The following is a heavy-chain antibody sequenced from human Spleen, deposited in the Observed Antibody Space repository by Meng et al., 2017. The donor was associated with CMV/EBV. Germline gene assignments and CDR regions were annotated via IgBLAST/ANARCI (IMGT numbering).Heavy chain of an antibody. CDR2: ISFDGSSE. V-gene: IGHV3-30*01. CDR1: GFTFGHFA. CDR3: ASREGGY. J-gene: IGHJ4*01. Sequence: GGSLRLSCAASGFTFGHFALHWARQAPGKGLEWLAVISFDGSSEYFADSVKGRFTISRDNSEKTVNLQMNSLRPEDTAIYYCASREGGYWGQGTLVTVS. D-gene: IGHD3-16*01.